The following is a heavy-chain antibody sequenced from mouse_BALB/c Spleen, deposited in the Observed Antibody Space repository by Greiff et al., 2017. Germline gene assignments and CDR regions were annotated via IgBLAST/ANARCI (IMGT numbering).Heavy chain of an antibody. V-gene: IGHV1-9*01. Sequence: VQLQQSGAELMKPGASVKISCKATGYTFSSYWIEWVKQRPGHGLEWIGEILPGSGSTNYNEKFKGKATFTADTSSNTAYMQLSSLTSEDSAVYYCARYGNRYDAFDYWGQGTTLTVSS. CDR1: GYTFSSYW. J-gene: IGHJ2*01. D-gene: IGHD2-14*01. CDR2: ILPGSGST. CDR3: ARYGNRYDAFDY.